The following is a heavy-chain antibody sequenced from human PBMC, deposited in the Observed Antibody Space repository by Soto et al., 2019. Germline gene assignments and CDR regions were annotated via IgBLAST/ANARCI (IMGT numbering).Heavy chain of an antibody. V-gene: IGHV1-2*04. D-gene: IGHD2-2*01. J-gene: IGHJ3*02. Sequence: ASVKVSCKASGYTFTGYYMHWVRQAPGQGLEWMGWINPNSGGTKYAQKFQGWVTMTRDTSISTAYMELSRLRSDDTAVYYCARDRATRVGCSSTSCYAFDIWGQGTMVTVSS. CDR1: GYTFTGYY. CDR3: ARDRATRVGCSSTSCYAFDI. CDR2: INPNSGGT.